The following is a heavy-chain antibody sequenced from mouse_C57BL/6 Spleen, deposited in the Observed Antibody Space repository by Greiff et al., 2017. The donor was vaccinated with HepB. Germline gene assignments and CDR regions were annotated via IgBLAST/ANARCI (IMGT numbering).Heavy chain of an antibody. CDR3: ARTLYGSSYDWYFDV. V-gene: IGHV1-64*01. J-gene: IGHJ1*03. Sequence: QVQLQQPGAELVKPGSSVKLSCKASGYTFTSYWMHWVKQRPGQGLEWIGMIHPNSGSTNYNEKFKSKATLTVDKSSSTAYMQLSSLTSEDSAVYYCARTLYGSSYDWYFDVWGTGTTVTVSS. D-gene: IGHD1-1*01. CDR2: IHPNSGST. CDR1: GYTFTSYW.